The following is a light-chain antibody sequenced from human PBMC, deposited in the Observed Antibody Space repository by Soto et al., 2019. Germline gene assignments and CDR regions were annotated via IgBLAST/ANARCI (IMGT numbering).Light chain of an antibody. CDR1: QSVSSN. J-gene: IGKJ4*01. Sequence: EIVMKQSAATLSVSPGERATLACRASQSVSSNLAWYQQKPGQAPRLLIYGASTRATGIPARFSGSGSGTDFTLTISSLEPEDFAVYYCQQRSNWQGATFGGGTKVDIK. CDR2: GAS. V-gene: IGKV3D-11*02. CDR3: QQRSNWQGAT.